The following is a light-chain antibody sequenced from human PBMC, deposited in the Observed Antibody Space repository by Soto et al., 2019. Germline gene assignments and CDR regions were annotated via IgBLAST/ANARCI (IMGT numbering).Light chain of an antibody. J-gene: IGKJ1*01. CDR2: HVS. V-gene: IGKV3-15*01. CDR3: QQYRKGPPWT. CDR1: EDVSFT. Sequence: DIVMTQSPATLSVSAGETATLSCRASEDVSFTLAWYQQKPGQSPRLLIYHVSTRATGIPDRFSGSGSGTEFTLTISDLQSEDFAEYYCQQYRKGPPWTFGQGTKVDMK.